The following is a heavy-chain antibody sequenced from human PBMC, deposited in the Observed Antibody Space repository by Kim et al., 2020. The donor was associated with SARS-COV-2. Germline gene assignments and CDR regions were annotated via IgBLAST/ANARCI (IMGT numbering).Heavy chain of an antibody. CDR2: ISGSGGST. CDR3: AKDLLTSWGWGYYYYGMDV. D-gene: IGHD7-27*01. J-gene: IGHJ6*02. Sequence: GGSLRLSCAASGFTFSSYAMSWVRQAPGKGLEWVSAISGSGGSTYSADSVKGRFTISRDNSKTTLYLQMNNLRAEDTAVYYCAKDLLTSWGWGYYYYGMDVWGQGATVTVSS. CDR1: GFTFSSYA. V-gene: IGHV3-23*01.